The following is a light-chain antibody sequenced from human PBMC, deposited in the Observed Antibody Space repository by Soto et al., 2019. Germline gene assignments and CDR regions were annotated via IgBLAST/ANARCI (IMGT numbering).Light chain of an antibody. CDR1: QSISIY. V-gene: IGKV1-39*01. Sequence: DIQLSPSTSSLSDSVGDRVTVTCRASQSISIYLNWYQQKPGKAPKVLIYAASSLQSGVPPRFSGSGSGTDFTLTISSLQPEDFATYYCQQSYSTPQTFGQGTKVDIK. J-gene: IGKJ1*01. CDR2: AAS. CDR3: QQSYSTPQT.